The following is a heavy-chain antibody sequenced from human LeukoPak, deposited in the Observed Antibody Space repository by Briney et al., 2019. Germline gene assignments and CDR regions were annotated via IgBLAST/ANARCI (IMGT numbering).Heavy chain of an antibody. CDR3: ARGTMFPYYFDY. D-gene: IGHD3-10*02. CDR2: ISSSSSYI. V-gene: IGHV3-21*01. CDR1: GFTFSSYI. Sequence: GGSLRLSCAASGFTFSSYIMKWVRQAPGKGLEWVSFISSSSSYIYYADSVKGRFTISRDNAKNSLYLQMNSLRAEDTAVYYCARGTMFPYYFDYWGQGTLVTVSS. J-gene: IGHJ4*02.